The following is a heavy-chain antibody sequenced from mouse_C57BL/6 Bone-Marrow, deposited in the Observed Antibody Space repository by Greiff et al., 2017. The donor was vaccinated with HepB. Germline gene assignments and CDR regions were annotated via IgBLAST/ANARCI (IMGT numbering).Heavy chain of an antibody. V-gene: IGHV5-17*01. CDR2: ISSGSSTI. Sequence: EVKLVESGGGLVKPGGSLKLSCAASGFTFSDYGMHWVRQAPEKGLEWVAYISSGSSTIYYADTVKGRFTISRDNAKNTLFLQMTSLRSEDTAMYYCARLYYYGSLYYFDYWGQGTTLTVAS. D-gene: IGHD1-1*01. CDR1: GFTFSDYG. J-gene: IGHJ2*01. CDR3: ARLYYYGSLYYFDY.